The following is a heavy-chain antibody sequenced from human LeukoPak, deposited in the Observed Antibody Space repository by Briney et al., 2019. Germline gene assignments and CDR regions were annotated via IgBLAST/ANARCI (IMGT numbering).Heavy chain of an antibody. CDR2: IYSGGNT. CDR3: ARGVAGNVRLAATNNWFDP. V-gene: IGHV3-66*01. Sequence: GGSLRLSCAASEFTVSSNFMSWVRQAPGKGLEWVSVIYSGGNTYYADSVKGRFTISRDNSKNTLYLQMNSLRAEDTAVYYCARGVAGNVRLAATNNWFDPWGQGTLVTVSS. CDR1: EFTVSSNF. D-gene: IGHD2-15*01. J-gene: IGHJ5*02.